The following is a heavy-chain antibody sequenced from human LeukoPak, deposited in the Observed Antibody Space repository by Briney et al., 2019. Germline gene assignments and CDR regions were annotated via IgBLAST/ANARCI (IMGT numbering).Heavy chain of an antibody. CDR3: ARAFASSAWFFPL. V-gene: IGHV4-4*08. Sequence: SETLSLTCSVSDGSITSSSWSWIRQPPGKGLEWIGYLYPGGATYNPSLESRVTLSIDTSKKQFSLKLTSVTAADTAVYYCARAFASSAWFFPLWGQGILVTVSS. D-gene: IGHD6-19*01. CDR1: DGSITSSS. J-gene: IGHJ4*02. CDR2: LYPGGA.